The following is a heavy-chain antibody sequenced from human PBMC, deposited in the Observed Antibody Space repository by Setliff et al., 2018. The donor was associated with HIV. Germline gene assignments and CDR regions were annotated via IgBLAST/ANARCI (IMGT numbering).Heavy chain of an antibody. J-gene: IGHJ6*02. CDR1: GFSLSNARMG. CDR2: IDWDDDK. V-gene: IGHV2-70*11. D-gene: IGHD3-3*01. Sequence: SGPTLVNPTETLTLTCSVSGFSLSNARMGVSWIRQPPGKALEWLARIDWDDDKYYSTSLTTRLTISKDTSKNQVVLTMTNMDPEDTATYYCARIHTGHNFWPYYGVDVWGQGTTVTVSS. CDR3: ARIHTGHNFWPYYGVDV.